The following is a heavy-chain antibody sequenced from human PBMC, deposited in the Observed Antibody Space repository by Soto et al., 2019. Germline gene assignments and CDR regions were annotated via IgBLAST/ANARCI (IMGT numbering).Heavy chain of an antibody. CDR2: INNDASST. D-gene: IGHD3-10*01. Sequence: EVQLVESGGGLVQPGGSLRLSCAASGFTFNTYWMHWVRQAPGKGLVWVARINNDASSTSYADSVKGRLTFSRDNAKKTLYLHLYNLRAEDTAVYYCASGGVAGAGTYYNDFWGRGTLVTVSS. J-gene: IGHJ4*02. V-gene: IGHV3-74*01. CDR1: GFTFNTYW. CDR3: ASGGVAGAGTYYNDF.